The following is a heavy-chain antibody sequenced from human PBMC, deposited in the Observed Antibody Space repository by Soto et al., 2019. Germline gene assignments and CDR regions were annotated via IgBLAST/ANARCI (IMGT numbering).Heavy chain of an antibody. J-gene: IGHJ5*02. CDR3: AKARHSGDFAGSYDS. CDR2: IGGRGGNA. D-gene: IGHD2-21*02. V-gene: IGHV3-23*01. Sequence: LRLSCAASGFSFIDYAINWVRQVPRRGLEYVAGIGGRGGNAFYADSMKGRFSISRDNSKNTVYLHMHNLRVDDSAMYYCAKARHSGDFAGSYDSWGQGTLVTVSS. CDR1: GFSFIDYA.